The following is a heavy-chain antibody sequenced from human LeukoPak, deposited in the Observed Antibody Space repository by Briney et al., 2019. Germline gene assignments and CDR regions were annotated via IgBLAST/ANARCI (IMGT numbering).Heavy chain of an antibody. J-gene: IGHJ4*02. V-gene: IGHV4-61*01. CDR1: GGSISSGTYH. D-gene: IGHD6-19*01. Sequence: SETLSLTCTVSGGSISSGTYHWSWIRQYAGKGLEWIGYIYYSGSTNYNPSLKSRVTISVDTSKNQFSLKLSSVTAADTAVYYCARHAEWGAVAGDRFRVGDYFDYWGQGTLVTVSS. CDR3: ARHAEWGAVAGDRFRVGDYFDY. CDR2: IYYSGST.